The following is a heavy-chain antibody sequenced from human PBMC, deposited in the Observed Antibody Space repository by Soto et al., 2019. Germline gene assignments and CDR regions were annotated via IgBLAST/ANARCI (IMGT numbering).Heavy chain of an antibody. D-gene: IGHD4-17*01. V-gene: IGHV3-21*01. CDR1: GFIFSSYS. CDR3: AREVSLYVDSVSNCFAH. Sequence: EVQLVESGGGLVKPGESLRVSCAASGFIFSSYSVTWVRQAPGKGLEWVSSISSTGSFIHYADSVKGRFTISRHNAKNSLYLQMNSLRVEDTAIYYCAREVSLYVDSVSNCFAHWGQGTLVTVSS. J-gene: IGHJ4*02. CDR2: ISSTGSFI.